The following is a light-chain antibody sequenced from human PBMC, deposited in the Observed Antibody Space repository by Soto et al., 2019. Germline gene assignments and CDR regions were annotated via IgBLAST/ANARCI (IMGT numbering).Light chain of an antibody. V-gene: IGLV2-23*01. CDR1: SSDVGSYNL. Sequence: QSALTQPASVSGSPGQSITISCTGTSSDVGSYNLVSWYQQHPGKAPKLMIYEGSKRPSGVSNRFSGSKSGNTASLTISGLQAEDEAEYYCCSYAGNHVVFGGGTQLTVL. J-gene: IGLJ2*01. CDR3: CSYAGNHVV. CDR2: EGS.